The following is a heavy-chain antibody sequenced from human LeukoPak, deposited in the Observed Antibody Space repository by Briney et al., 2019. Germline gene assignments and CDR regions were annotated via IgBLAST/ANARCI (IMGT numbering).Heavy chain of an antibody. J-gene: IGHJ4*02. D-gene: IGHD6-19*01. V-gene: IGHV1-69*01. Sequence: ASVKVSCKASGGTFISYAISWVRQAPGQGLEWMGGIIPIFGTANYAQKFQGRVTITADESTSTAYMELSSLRSEDTAVYYCARDRGIAVAGGTGNFDDWGQGTLVTVSS. CDR1: GGTFISYA. CDR3: ARDRGIAVAGGTGNFDD. CDR2: IIPIFGTA.